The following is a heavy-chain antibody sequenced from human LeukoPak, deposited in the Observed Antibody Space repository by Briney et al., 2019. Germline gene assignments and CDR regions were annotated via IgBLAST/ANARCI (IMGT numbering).Heavy chain of an antibody. J-gene: IGHJ6*03. Sequence: PGGSLRLSCAASGFTFSSYSMNWVRQAPGKGLEWVSSISSSSSYIYYADSVKGRFTTSRDNAENSLYLQMNSLRAEDTAVYYCARGVEDSSGYDYYYYMDVWGKGTTVTVSS. CDR3: ARGVEDSSGYDYYYYMDV. V-gene: IGHV3-21*01. CDR1: GFTFSSYS. D-gene: IGHD3-22*01. CDR2: ISSSSSYI.